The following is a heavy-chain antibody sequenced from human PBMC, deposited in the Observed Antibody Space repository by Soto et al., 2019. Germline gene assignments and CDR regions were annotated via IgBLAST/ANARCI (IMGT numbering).Heavy chain of an antibody. D-gene: IGHD3-22*01. V-gene: IGHV3-23*01. Sequence: PEGSLRLSCAASGFTFSSYAMSWVRQAPGKGLEWVSAISGSGGSTYYADSVKGRFTISRDNSKNTLYLQMNSLRAEDTAVYYCAKDSFLDSSGYCFDYWGQGTLVTVSS. CDR2: ISGSGGST. CDR3: AKDSFLDSSGYCFDY. J-gene: IGHJ4*01. CDR1: GFTFSSYA.